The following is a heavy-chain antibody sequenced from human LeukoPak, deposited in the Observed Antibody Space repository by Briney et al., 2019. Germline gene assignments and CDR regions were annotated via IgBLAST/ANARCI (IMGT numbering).Heavy chain of an antibody. CDR1: GFTFSSYS. J-gene: IGHJ4*02. CDR2: ISSSSSYI. D-gene: IGHD6-19*01. Sequence: GGSPRVSCAASGFTFSSYSMNWVRQAPGKGLEWVSSISSSSSYIYYADSVKGRFTISRDNAKNSLYLQMNSLRAEDTAVYYCASLGQWLVLDYWGQGTLVSVSS. V-gene: IGHV3-21*01. CDR3: ASLGQWLVLDY.